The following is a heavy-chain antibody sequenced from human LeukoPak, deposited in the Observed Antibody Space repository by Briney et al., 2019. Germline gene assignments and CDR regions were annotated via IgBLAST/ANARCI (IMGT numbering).Heavy chain of an antibody. D-gene: IGHD6-6*01. CDR2: ISSNSGYI. Sequence: GGSLRLSCAASGFTFNDYAMHWVRQAPGKGLEWVSGISSNSGYIIYADSVKGRFTISRDNAKNSLYLQMNSLRVEDMALYYCARRGAAREFDYWGQGTLVTVSS. J-gene: IGHJ4*02. CDR3: ARRGAAREFDY. V-gene: IGHV3-9*03. CDR1: GFTFNDYA.